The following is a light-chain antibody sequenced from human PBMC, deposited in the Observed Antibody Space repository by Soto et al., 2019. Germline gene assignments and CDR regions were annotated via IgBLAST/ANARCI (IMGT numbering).Light chain of an antibody. V-gene: IGKV1-16*01. Sequence: DIQMTLSPFSLSASVGDRVTITCRASEGVRNQLGWFQQKPGKAPKSLIYDASSLQSGVPSRFSGSGSGTDFTLTINSLQPEDFATYYCQQYNDHPFTFGPGTKVDI. CDR2: DAS. CDR3: QQYNDHPFT. CDR1: EGVRNQ. J-gene: IGKJ3*01.